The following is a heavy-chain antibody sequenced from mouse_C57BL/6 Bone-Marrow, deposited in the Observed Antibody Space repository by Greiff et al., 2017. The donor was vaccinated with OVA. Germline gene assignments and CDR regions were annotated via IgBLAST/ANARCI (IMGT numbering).Heavy chain of an antibody. CDR1: GYAFSSSW. V-gene: IGHV1-82*01. D-gene: IGHD2-3*01. Sequence: QVQLQQSGPELVKPGASVKISCKASGYAFSSSWMNWVKQRPGKGLEWIGRIYPGDGDTNYNGKFKGKATLTADKSSSTAYMQLSSLTSEDSAVYCCARHEDGYYASYLDYWGQGTTHTVSS. CDR2: IYPGDGDT. J-gene: IGHJ2*01. CDR3: ARHEDGYYASYLDY.